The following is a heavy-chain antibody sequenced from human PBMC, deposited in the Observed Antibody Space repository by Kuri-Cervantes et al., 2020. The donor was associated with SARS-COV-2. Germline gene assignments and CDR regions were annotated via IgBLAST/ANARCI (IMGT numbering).Heavy chain of an antibody. CDR1: GFTFSSYG. CDR2: IKQDGSEK. V-gene: IGHV3-7*01. J-gene: IGHJ4*02. D-gene: IGHD2-2*01. CDR3: ATDLPCSSTSCHQTPVDY. Sequence: GGSLRLSCAASGFTFSSYGMHWVRQAPGKGLEWVANIKQDGSEKYYVDSVKGRFTISRDNAKNSLYLQMNSLRAEDTAVYYCATDLPCSSTSCHQTPVDYWGQGTLVTVSS.